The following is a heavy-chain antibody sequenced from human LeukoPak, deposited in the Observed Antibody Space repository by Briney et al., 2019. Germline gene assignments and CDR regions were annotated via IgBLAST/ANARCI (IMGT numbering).Heavy chain of an antibody. D-gene: IGHD6-13*01. CDR2: FDPEDGET. CDR3: ATGGRYSSSWYYFDY. CDR1: GYTLTELS. J-gene: IGHJ4*02. V-gene: IGHV1-24*01. Sequence: ASVKVSCKVSGYTLTELSMHWVRQAPGKGVGWMGGFDPEDGETIYAQKFQGRVTMTEDTSTDTAYMELSSLRSEDTAVYYCATGGRYSSSWYYFDYWGQGTLVTVSS.